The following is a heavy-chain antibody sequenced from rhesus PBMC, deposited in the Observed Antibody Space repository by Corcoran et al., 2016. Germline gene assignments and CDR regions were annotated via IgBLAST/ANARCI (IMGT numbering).Heavy chain of an antibody. D-gene: IGHD4-23*01. J-gene: IGHJ4*01. CDR1: GGSISGSNW. CDR2: ISGSRGSN. V-gene: IGHV4-65*01. CDR3: ARGGRNTVTLLY. Sequence: QVQLQESGPGLVKPSETLSLTCHVSGGSISGSNWWGRIRQPPQKGVVWIGYISGSRGSNYYNPSLKSRVTISTDTSKNQFSLKLSSVTAADTAVYYCARGGRNTVTLLYWGQGVLVTVSS.